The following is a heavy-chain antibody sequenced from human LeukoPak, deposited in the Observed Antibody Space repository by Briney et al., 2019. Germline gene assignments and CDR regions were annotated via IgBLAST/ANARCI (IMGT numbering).Heavy chain of an antibody. V-gene: IGHV4-59*08. Sequence: KPSETLSLTCTVSGGSISSYYWSWIRQPPGKGLEWIGYIYYSGSTNYNPSLKSRVTISVDTSKNQFSLKLSSVTAADAAVYYCARLSTTSGWYSWFDPWGQGTLVTVSS. CDR2: IYYSGST. CDR3: ARLSTTSGWYSWFDP. D-gene: IGHD6-19*01. CDR1: GGSISSYY. J-gene: IGHJ5*02.